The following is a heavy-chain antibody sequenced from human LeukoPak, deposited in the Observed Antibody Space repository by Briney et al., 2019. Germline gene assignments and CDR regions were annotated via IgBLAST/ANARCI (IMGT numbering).Heavy chain of an antibody. CDR1: GGTFSSYA. Sequence: SVKVSCKASGGTFSSYAISWVRQAPGQGLEWMGRIIPILGIANYAQKFQGRVTITADKSTSTAYMELSSLRAEDTAVYYCASNNDYGDYGGYWGQGTLVTVSS. V-gene: IGHV1-69*04. CDR2: IIPILGIA. CDR3: ASNNDYGDYGGY. J-gene: IGHJ4*02. D-gene: IGHD4-17*01.